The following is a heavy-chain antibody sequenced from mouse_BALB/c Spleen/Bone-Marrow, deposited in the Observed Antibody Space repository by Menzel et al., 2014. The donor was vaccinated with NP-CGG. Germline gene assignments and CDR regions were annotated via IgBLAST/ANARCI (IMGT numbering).Heavy chain of an antibody. V-gene: IGHV2-9*02. CDR1: GFSLTNYG. D-gene: IGHD3-2*02. Sequence: VQLQQSGPGLVAPSQSLSITCTVSGFSLTNYGVHWVRQPPGKGLEWLGVIWAGGSTNYNSALMSRLSISKDNSKSQVSLKMNSLQTDDTAMYYCARVTSSAVGAMDYWGQGTSVTVSS. J-gene: IGHJ4*01. CDR3: ARVTSSAVGAMDY. CDR2: IWAGGST.